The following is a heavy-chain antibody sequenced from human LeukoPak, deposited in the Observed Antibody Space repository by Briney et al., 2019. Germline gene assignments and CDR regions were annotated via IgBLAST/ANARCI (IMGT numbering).Heavy chain of an antibody. CDR2: IYSGGST. CDR3: ARDKLDGSGNPFDY. Sequence: GGSLRLSCAASEFTFSSYVMAWVRQAPGKGLEWVSVIYSGGSTYYADSVKGRFTISRDNSKNTLYLQMNSLRAEDTAVYYCARDKLDGSGNPFDYWGQGTLVTVSS. CDR1: EFTFSSYV. J-gene: IGHJ4*02. D-gene: IGHD3-10*01. V-gene: IGHV3-66*01.